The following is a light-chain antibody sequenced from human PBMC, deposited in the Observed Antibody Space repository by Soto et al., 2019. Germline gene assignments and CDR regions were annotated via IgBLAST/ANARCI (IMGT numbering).Light chain of an antibody. Sequence: MSQSPVSLPVTLGQPASRSCTSSQSLVYRDGIAYFRWLQQRRGRSTRRLIYKVSNRDSGVPGRFSGSGSGTDFALKISRVEADDVGVYYCMQATHWPITFGQGTRLEIK. J-gene: IGKJ5*01. CDR1: QSLVYRDGIAY. CDR3: MQATHWPIT. CDR2: KVS. V-gene: IGKV2-30*01.